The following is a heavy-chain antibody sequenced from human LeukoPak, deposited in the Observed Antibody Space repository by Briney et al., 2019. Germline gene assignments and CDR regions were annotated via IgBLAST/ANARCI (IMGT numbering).Heavy chain of an antibody. Sequence: PGGSLRLSCAASGFTFSSYSMNWVRQAPGKGLEWVSYISSSSSTIYYADSVKGRFTISRDNAKNSLYLQMNSLRAEDTAVYYCARDYTMHLDVWGKGTTVTVSS. D-gene: IGHD2-2*01. CDR2: ISSSSSTI. J-gene: IGHJ6*04. CDR1: GFTFSSYS. V-gene: IGHV3-48*01. CDR3: ARDYTMHLDV.